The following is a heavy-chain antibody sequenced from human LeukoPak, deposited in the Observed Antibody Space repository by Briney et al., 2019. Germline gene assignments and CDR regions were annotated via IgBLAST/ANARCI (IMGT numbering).Heavy chain of an antibody. Sequence: PGGSLRLSCAASGFTFSSYAMSWVRQAPGKGLEWVSVISGSGGSTYYADSVKGRFTISRDNSKNTLYLQMNSLRAEDTAIYYCAKSTTSSGSSKTPFDYWGQGTLVTVSS. V-gene: IGHV3-23*01. CDR3: AKSTTSSGSSKTPFDY. D-gene: IGHD1-26*01. CDR1: GFTFSSYA. J-gene: IGHJ4*02. CDR2: ISGSGGST.